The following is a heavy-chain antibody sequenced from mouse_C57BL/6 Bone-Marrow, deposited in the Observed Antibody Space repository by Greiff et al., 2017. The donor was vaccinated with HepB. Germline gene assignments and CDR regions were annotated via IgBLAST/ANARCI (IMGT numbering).Heavy chain of an antibody. CDR1: GFTFSSYT. J-gene: IGHJ4*01. V-gene: IGHV5-9*01. Sequence: EVKVVESGGGLVKPGGSLKLSCAASGFTFSSYTMSWVRQTPEKRLEWVATISGGGGNTYYPDSVKGRFTISRDNAKNTLYLQMSSLRSEDTALYYCARETAQATFIDAMDYWGQGTSVTVSS. CDR3: ARETAQATFIDAMDY. D-gene: IGHD3-2*02. CDR2: ISGGGGNT.